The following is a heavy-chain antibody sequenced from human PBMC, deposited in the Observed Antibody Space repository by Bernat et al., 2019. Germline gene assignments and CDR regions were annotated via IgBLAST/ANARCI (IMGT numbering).Heavy chain of an antibody. V-gene: IGHV4-4*02. CDR3: EIAKRRDSGYYGMDV. Sequence: QVQLQESGPGLVEPSGTLSLTCAVSGGSISSHYWWNWVRQPPGKGLEWIGEVYHSGSTNYNPSLKSRVIISVAKSRDQISLRLSSVTAADTAVYYCEIAKRRDSGYYGMDVWGQGTTVTVSS. D-gene: IGHD6-19*01. CDR2: VYHSGST. J-gene: IGHJ6*02. CDR1: GGSISSHYW.